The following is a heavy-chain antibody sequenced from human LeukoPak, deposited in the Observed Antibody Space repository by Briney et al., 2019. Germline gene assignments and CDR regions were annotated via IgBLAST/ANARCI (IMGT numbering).Heavy chain of an antibody. CDR3: AKAPSGTYFKWFDP. Sequence: GGSLRLSCAASGFTFSSYAMSWVRQAPGQGLEWVSAISGSGGSTYYADSVKGRFTVSRDNSKNTLYLQMNSLRAEDTAVYYCAKAPSGTYFKWFDPWGQGTLVTVSS. CDR1: GFTFSSYA. V-gene: IGHV3-23*01. D-gene: IGHD1-26*01. CDR2: ISGSGGST. J-gene: IGHJ5*02.